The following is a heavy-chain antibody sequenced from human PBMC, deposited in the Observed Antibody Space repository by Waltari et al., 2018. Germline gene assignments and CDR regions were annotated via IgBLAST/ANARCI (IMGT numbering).Heavy chain of an antibody. V-gene: IGHV4-39*01. Sequence: WIRQPPGQGLEWIGTISYAGTTYTNPSLRSRLTMSRDTSKNQLSLTLGSTTAADTAVYYCATYIGASVGTAAFDVWGQGTVVTVSS. CDR2: ISYAGTT. CDR3: ATYIGASVGTAAFDV. D-gene: IGHD5-12*01. J-gene: IGHJ3*01.